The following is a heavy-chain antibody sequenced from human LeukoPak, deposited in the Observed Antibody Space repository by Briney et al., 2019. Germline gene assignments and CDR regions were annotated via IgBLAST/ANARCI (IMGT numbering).Heavy chain of an antibody. CDR1: GGTFSSYA. V-gene: IGHV1-69*05. D-gene: IGHD2-2*01. CDR2: IIPIFDTA. J-gene: IGHJ4*02. CDR3: ARVGRYCSSTSCYDVFDY. Sequence: SVKVSCKASGGTFSSYAISWVRQAPGQGLEWMGGIIPIFDTANYAQKFQGRVTITTDESTSTAYMELSSLRSEDTAVYYCARVGRYCSSTSCYDVFDYWGQGTLVTVSS.